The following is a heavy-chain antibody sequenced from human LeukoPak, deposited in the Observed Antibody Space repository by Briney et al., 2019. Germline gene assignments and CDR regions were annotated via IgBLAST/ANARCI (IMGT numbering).Heavy chain of an antibody. J-gene: IGHJ4*02. D-gene: IGHD3/OR15-3a*01. CDR3: ARVAERHLDYYFDY. V-gene: IGHV1-18*01. CDR2: ISAYNGNT. Sequence: ASVKVSCKASGYTFTSYGISWVRQAPGQGREWMGWISAYNGNTNYAQKLQGRVTMTTDTSTSTAYMELRSLRSDDTAVYYCARVAERHLDYYFDYWGQGTLVTVSS. CDR1: GYTFTSYG.